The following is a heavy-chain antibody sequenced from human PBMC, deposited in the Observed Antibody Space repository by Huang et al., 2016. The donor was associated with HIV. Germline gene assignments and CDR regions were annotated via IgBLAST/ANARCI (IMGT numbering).Heavy chain of an antibody. V-gene: IGHV1-69*13. CDR2: IIPIFGTA. CDR1: GGTFSSYA. D-gene: IGHD3-22*01. J-gene: IGHJ4*02. CDR3: ARARGYYDSSVSYYFDY. Sequence: QVQLVQSGAEVKKPGSSVKVSCKASGGTFSSYAISWVRQAPGQGLEVMGGIIPIFGTANYAPKCQGRVTITADESTSTAYMELSSLRSEDTAVYYCARARGYYDSSVSYYFDYWGQGTLVTVSS.